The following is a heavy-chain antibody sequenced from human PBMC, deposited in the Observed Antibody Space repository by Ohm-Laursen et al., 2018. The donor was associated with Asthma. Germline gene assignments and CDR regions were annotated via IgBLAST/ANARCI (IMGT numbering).Heavy chain of an antibody. CDR3: ARATFYYESTGYYFFDH. CDR1: GDSISSGDNY. J-gene: IGHJ4*02. Sequence: TLSLTCTVSGDSISSGDNYWSWIRQHPGKGLEWIGYVYYSGITYSNPSLRGRVSISVDTSKNQFSLNLTPVTAADTAVYYCARATFYYESTGYYFFDHWGQGALVTVSS. V-gene: IGHV4-31*03. D-gene: IGHD3-22*01. CDR2: VYYSGIT.